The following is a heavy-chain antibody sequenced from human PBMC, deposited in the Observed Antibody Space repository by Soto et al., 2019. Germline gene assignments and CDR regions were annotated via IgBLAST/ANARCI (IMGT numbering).Heavy chain of an antibody. CDR3: ARGSIVAAEYGMDV. J-gene: IGHJ6*02. CDR1: GFSFSSYG. Sequence: GGSLRLSCAASGFSFSSYGMHWVRQAPGKGLEWVAVIWHDGSKKYYADSVKGRLIISRDNSKNTLYVQINSLRAEDTAVYFCARGSIVAAEYGMDVWGQGTTVTVSS. D-gene: IGHD6-13*01. V-gene: IGHV3-33*01. CDR2: IWHDGSKK.